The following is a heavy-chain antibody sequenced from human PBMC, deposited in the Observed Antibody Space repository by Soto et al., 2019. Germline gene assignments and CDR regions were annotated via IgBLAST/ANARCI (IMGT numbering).Heavy chain of an antibody. CDR1: GFTLSSYA. J-gene: IGHJ6*02. CDR3: ARDKKGYSYGRQNYYYYYGMDV. Sequence: GGSLRLSCAASGFTLSSYAMHWVRQAPGKGLEWVAVISYDGSNKYYADSVKGRFTISRDNSKNTLYLQMNSLRAEDTAVYYCARDKKGYSYGRQNYYYYYGMDVWGQGTTVTVSS. CDR2: ISYDGSNK. V-gene: IGHV3-30-3*01. D-gene: IGHD5-18*01.